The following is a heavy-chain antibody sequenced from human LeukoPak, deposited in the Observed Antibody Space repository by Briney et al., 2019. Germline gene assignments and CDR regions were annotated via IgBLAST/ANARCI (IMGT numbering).Heavy chain of an antibody. CDR1: GHNFNTYW. CDR3: ARRGSSSSHFDS. CDR2: IYPEGSDA. J-gene: IGHJ4*01. Sequence: GESLKISCQGSGHNFNTYWIGWVRQMPGKGLDWMGIIYPEGSDARYSPSFQGHVTISADKSISTAYLQWSTLKASDTATYYCARRGSSSSHFDSWGRGTQVIVSS. V-gene: IGHV5-51*01. D-gene: IGHD2/OR15-2a*01.